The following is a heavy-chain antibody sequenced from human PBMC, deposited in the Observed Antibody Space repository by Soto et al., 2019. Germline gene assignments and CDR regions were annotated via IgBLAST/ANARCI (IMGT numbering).Heavy chain of an antibody. CDR1: GGSLSGYY. D-gene: IGHD6-13*01. V-gene: IGHV4-34*01. J-gene: IGHJ6*02. CDR2: INHRGTT. Sequence: PETMSLASAVYGGSLSGYYWRWVRQPPGKGMEWIGEINHRGTTNYNPTLKRQVTISVDTPKNPLSLKLSSVPPADTAAYSGGRGSKRYSSRWVRHSYGMRVRGPGTT. CDR3: GRGSKRYSSRWVRHSYGMRV.